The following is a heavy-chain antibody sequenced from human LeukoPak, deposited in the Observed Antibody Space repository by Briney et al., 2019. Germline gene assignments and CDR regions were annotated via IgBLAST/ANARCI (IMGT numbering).Heavy chain of an antibody. V-gene: IGHV3-21*01. Sequence: GGSLRLSCAASGFSFSSYAMNWVRQAPGKGLEWVSSISRGSDHIFYADSMKGRFTISRDNAKNSLYLQMNSLGAEDTAVYYCARPYDTRGYFPDYWGQGTLVTVSS. D-gene: IGHD3-22*01. CDR1: GFSFSSYA. J-gene: IGHJ4*02. CDR2: ISRGSDHI. CDR3: ARPYDTRGYFPDY.